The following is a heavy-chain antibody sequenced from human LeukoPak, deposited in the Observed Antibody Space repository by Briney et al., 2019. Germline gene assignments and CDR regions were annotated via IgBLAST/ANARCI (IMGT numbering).Heavy chain of an antibody. CDR2: INPSGGST. V-gene: IGHV1-46*01. J-gene: IGHJ6*02. CDR3: ARDVTSDGSGINGMDV. CDR1: GYTFTSYY. D-gene: IGHD3-10*01. Sequence: ASVKVSCKASGYTFTSYYMHWVRQAPGQGLEWMGIINPSGGSTSYAQKFQGRVTMTRDTSTSTVYMELSSLSSEDTAVYYCARDVTSDGSGINGMDVWGQGTTVTVSS.